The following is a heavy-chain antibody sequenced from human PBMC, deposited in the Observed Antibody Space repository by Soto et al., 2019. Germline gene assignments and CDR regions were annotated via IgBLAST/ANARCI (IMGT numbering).Heavy chain of an antibody. CDR1: GASFSGYY. V-gene: IGHV4-34*01. D-gene: IGHD3-10*01. Sequence: QVQLQQWGAGLLKPSETLSLPCAVYGASFSGYYWSWIRQPPGKGLEWIGDIKHSGSTNYNPSLKSRVTISVDTSKNQVSLKLNSVTAAAKAVYYCVRDFDGESRDYWGQGTLVTVSS. J-gene: IGHJ4*02. CDR2: IKHSGST. CDR3: VRDFDGESRDY.